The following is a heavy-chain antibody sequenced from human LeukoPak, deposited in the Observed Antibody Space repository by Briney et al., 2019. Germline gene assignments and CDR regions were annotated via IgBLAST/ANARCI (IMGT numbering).Heavy chain of an antibody. J-gene: IGHJ4*02. CDR2: VIPFLGIT. Sequence: ASVKVSCKASGGTFSSYTITWVRQAPGQGLEWMGRVIPFLGITNYAQKFLGRVTITADKSTSTAYMELSSLRSEDTAIYYCAAGDGNYGDYINYWGQGTLVTVSS. CDR1: GGTFSSYT. CDR3: AAGDGNYGDYINY. D-gene: IGHD4-17*01. V-gene: IGHV1-69*02.